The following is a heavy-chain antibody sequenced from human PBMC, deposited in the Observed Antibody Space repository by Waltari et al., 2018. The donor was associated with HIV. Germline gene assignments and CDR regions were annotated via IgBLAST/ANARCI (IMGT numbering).Heavy chain of an antibody. D-gene: IGHD3-9*01. CDR1: GFTLSSYW. CDR3: ARDRHYDILTGSYFDY. Sequence: EVQLVESGGGLVQPGGSLRLSCAASGFTLSSYWMSGVRQAPGKGLEGVANIKQDGSEKYYVDSGKGRFTISRDNAKNSLYLQMNSLRAEDTAVYYCARDRHYDILTGSYFDYWGQGTLVTVSS. V-gene: IGHV3-7*01. CDR2: IKQDGSEK. J-gene: IGHJ4*02.